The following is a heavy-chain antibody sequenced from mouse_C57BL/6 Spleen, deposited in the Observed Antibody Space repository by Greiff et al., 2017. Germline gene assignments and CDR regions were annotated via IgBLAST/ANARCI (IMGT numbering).Heavy chain of an antibody. J-gene: IGHJ2*01. CDR3: ERYDCDYIDY. V-gene: IGHV1-61*01. D-gene: IGHD2-12*01. CDR1: GYTFTSYW. Sequence: QVQLQQPGAELVRPGSSVKLSCKASGYTFTSYWMDWVKQRPGQGLEWIGNIYPSDSETHYNQKFKDKATLTVDKSSSTAYMQLSSLTSEDSAVYYWERYDCDYIDYWGQGTTLTVSS. CDR2: IYPSDSET.